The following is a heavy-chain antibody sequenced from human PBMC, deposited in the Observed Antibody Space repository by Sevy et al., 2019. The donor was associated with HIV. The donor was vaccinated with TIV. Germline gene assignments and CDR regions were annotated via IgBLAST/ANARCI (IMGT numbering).Heavy chain of an antibody. D-gene: IGHD2-2*01. CDR3: TTGGSRRSYYYSMDV. CDR2: IKSKTDGGTT. CDR1: GFTFSNAW. Sequence: GGSLRLSCAASGFTFSNAWMSWVRQAPGKGLEWVGRIKSKTDGGTTDYAAPVKGRFTISRDDSKNTLYLQMNSLKTEDTAVYYCTTGGSRRSYYYSMDVWGQGTTVTVSS. V-gene: IGHV3-15*01. J-gene: IGHJ6*02.